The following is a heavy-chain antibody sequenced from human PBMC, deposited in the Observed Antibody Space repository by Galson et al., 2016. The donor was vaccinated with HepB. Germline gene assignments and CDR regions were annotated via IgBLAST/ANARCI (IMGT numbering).Heavy chain of an antibody. J-gene: IGHJ5*01. CDR2: IYYSGIT. V-gene: IGHV4-39*01. CDR3: ARHGRIHFLNWFDS. CDR1: GRSIGSSSYY. D-gene: IGHD3-3*02. Sequence: SETLSLTCTVSGRSIGSSSYYWGWIRQPPGKGLEWLGSIYYSGITYYHPSLNSRVTISVDTSKNQFSQKLTSVTAADTPVYYRARHGRIHFLNWFDSWGQGTLVTVSS.